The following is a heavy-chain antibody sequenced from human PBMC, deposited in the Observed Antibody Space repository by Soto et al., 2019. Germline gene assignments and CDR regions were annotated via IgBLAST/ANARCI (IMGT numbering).Heavy chain of an antibody. J-gene: IGHJ6*02. Sequence: PGVLLRLFCAPSGLKFGGYAMHWVLHAPDNGEEWVSGINWNSGSIGYADSVKGRFTISRDNAKTSLYLQMNSLRAEDTALYYCAKDRGSGSYAANYYYYGMDVWGQGAMVTVSS. D-gene: IGHD3-10*01. CDR1: GLKFGGYA. V-gene: IGHV3-9*01. CDR2: INWNSGSI. CDR3: AKDRGSGSYAANYYYYGMDV.